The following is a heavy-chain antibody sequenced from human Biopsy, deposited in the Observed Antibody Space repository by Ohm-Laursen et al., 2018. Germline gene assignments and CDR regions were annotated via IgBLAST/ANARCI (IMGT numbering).Heavy chain of an antibody. Sequence: SLRLSCAAAGFDFSDYSMSWVRQAPGKGLEWVSSVTTTSSYIYYADSVKGRFTIPRDNAKNSLSLQMNSLRGDDTAVYYCATSGAADSWGNYYGMDVWGQGTTVTVSS. CDR1: GFDFSDYS. D-gene: IGHD3-16*01. CDR3: ATSGAADSWGNYYGMDV. CDR2: VTTTSSYI. J-gene: IGHJ6*02. V-gene: IGHV3-21*01.